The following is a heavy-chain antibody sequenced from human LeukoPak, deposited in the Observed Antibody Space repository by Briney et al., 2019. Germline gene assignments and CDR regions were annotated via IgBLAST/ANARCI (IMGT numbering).Heavy chain of an antibody. D-gene: IGHD6-25*01. V-gene: IGHV3-33*06. CDR3: AKGAAIHYYYYYMDV. CDR1: GFTFSSYG. CDR2: IWYDGSNK. Sequence: PGRSLRLSCAASGFTFSSYGMHWVRQAPGKGLEWVAVIWYDGSNKYYADSVKGRFTISRDNSKNTLYLQMNSLRAEDTAVYYCAKGAAIHYYYYYMDVWGKGTTVTVSS. J-gene: IGHJ6*03.